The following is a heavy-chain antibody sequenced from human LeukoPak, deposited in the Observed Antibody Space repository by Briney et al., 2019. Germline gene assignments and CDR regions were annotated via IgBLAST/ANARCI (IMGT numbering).Heavy chain of an antibody. CDR2: ISSNGGST. CDR3: ASSPPTGTTWYFDL. V-gene: IGHV3-64*01. D-gene: IGHD1-7*01. CDR1: GFTFSSYG. J-gene: IGHJ2*01. Sequence: PGGSLRLSCAASGFTFSSYGMHWVRQAPGQGLEYVSAISSNGGSTYYANSVKGRFTISRDNSKNTLYLQMGSLRIDDMAVYYCASSPPTGTTWYFDLWGRGTLVTVSS.